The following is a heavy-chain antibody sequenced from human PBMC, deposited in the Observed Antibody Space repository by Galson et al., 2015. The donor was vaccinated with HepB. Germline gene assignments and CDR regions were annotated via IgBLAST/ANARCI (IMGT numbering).Heavy chain of an antibody. Sequence: PALVKPTQTLTLTCSISGFSLSTSGVCVSWIRQSPGKALEWLARIDLDEDKYYNKSLKTRLTISKDISKNQVVLTMTNMDPVDTATYYCARVGYIRATRSAEYFQQWGQGTLVTVSA. J-gene: IGHJ1*01. CDR1: GFSLSTSGVC. CDR2: IDLDEDK. D-gene: IGHD5-18*01. CDR3: ARVGYIRATRSAEYFQQ. V-gene: IGHV2-70*11.